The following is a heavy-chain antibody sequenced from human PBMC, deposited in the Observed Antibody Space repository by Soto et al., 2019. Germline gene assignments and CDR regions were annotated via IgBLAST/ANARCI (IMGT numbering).Heavy chain of an antibody. CDR1: GFTFSSYS. V-gene: IGHV3-48*02. J-gene: IGHJ5*02. D-gene: IGHD2-8*01. CDR2: IISSSTTI. Sequence: GGPLRLTCTASGFTFSSYSMNWARQAPGKGLEWIAYIISSSTTIFYADSVKGRFTISRDNAKSSLYLQMNSLRDEDTAVYYCARDNGMAGSFDPWGQGTLVTVSS. CDR3: ARDNGMAGSFDP.